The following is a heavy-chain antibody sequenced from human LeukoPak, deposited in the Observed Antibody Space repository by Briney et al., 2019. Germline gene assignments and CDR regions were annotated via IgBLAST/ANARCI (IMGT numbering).Heavy chain of an antibody. V-gene: IGHV4-30-4*01. D-gene: IGHD3-10*01. J-gene: IGHJ5*02. CDR3: ASGVPNWFDP. CDR1: GGSISSYY. Sequence: PSETLSLTSTVSGGSISSYYWSWVRRPPGKGLEWRGGIYYSGSTYYNPSLKSRVTISVDTSKNQFSLKLSSVTAADTAVYYCASGVPNWFDPWGQGTLVTVSS. CDR2: IYYSGST.